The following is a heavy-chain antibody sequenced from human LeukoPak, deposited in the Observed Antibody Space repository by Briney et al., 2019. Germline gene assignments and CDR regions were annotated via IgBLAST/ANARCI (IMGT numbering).Heavy chain of an antibody. J-gene: IGHJ4*02. CDR3: AREYIAVAGTD. V-gene: IGHV3-30*04. Sequence: GGSLRLSCAASGFTFSRYAMHWVRQAPGKGLEWVAVISYDGSNKYYADSVKGRFTISRDNSKNTLYLEMNSLRAEDTAVYYCAREYIAVAGTDWGQGTLVTVSS. CDR2: ISYDGSNK. CDR1: GFTFSRYA. D-gene: IGHD6-19*01.